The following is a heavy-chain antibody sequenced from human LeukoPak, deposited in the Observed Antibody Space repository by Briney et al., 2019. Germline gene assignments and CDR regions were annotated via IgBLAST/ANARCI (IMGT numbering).Heavy chain of an antibody. J-gene: IGHJ3*02. CDR2: INPNSGGT. CDR3: ARESPNSGAFDI. Sequence: ASVKVSCKASGYTFTGYYMHWVRQAPGQGLEWMGWINPNSGGTNYAQKFQGRVTMTRDTPISAAYVELSRLRSDDTAVYYCARESPNSGAFDIWGQGTMVTVSS. V-gene: IGHV1-2*02. CDR1: GYTFTGYY. D-gene: IGHD4-23*01.